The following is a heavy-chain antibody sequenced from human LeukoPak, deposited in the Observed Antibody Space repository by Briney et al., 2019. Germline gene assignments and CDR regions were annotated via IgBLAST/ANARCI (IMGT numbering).Heavy chain of an antibody. J-gene: IGHJ4*02. CDR3: ARTLWFGELLDGYFDY. CDR2: IYHSGST. CDR1: GGSISSGGYS. V-gene: IGHV4-30-2*01. Sequence: SQTLSLTCAVSGGSISSGGYSGSWIRHPQGKGLEWMGYIYHSGSTYYNPSLKSRVTISVDRSKNQFSLKLSSVTAADTAVYYCARTLWFGELLDGYFDYWGQGTLVTVSS. D-gene: IGHD3-10*01.